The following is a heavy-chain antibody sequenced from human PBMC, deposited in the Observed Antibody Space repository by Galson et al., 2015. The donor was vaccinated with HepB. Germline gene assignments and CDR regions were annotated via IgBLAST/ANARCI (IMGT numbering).Heavy chain of an antibody. CDR3: FCLGCYAMAGSH. V-gene: IGHV3-74*01. J-gene: IGHJ4*02. CDR2: IKSDGTVT. Sequence: SLRLSCAASGSSFSNYWMHWVRQAPGKGLVWVSRIKSDGTVTSYAGSVEGRFTISRDNAKSTLYLQMSSLRDEDTAVYYCFCLGCYAMAGSHWGQGTQVTVSS. D-gene: IGHD2-2*01. CDR1: GSSFSNYW.